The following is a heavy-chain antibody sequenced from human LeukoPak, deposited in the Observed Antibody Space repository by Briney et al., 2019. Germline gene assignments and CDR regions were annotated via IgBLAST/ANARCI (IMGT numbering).Heavy chain of an antibody. V-gene: IGHV3-23*01. D-gene: IGHD6-6*01. CDR2: ISGSGGST. J-gene: IGHJ4*02. CDR3: ASEYSSSSGFDY. CDR1: GFTFNSYA. Sequence: GGSLRLSCAASGFTFNSYAMSWVRQAPGKGLEWVSAISGSGGSTYYADSVKGRFTISRDNAKNSLYLQMNSLRAEDTAVYYCASEYSSSSGFDYWGQGTLVTVSS.